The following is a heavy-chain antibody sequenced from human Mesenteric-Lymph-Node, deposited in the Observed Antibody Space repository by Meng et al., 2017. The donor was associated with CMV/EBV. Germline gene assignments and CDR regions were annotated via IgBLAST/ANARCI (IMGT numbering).Heavy chain of an antibody. J-gene: IGHJ6*02. CDR1: GFTFSSFG. D-gene: IGHD2-2*01. CDR2: IRYVGNNR. V-gene: IGHV3-30*02. CDR3: AKDLRAMTTYYYYYGMDV. Sequence: GESLKISCAASGFTFSSFGMHWVRQAPGKGLQWVAFIRYVGNNRYYAGSVKGRFTISRDISKNSLYLQMNSLRVEDTAVYYCAKDLRAMTTYYYYYGMDVWGQGTTVTVSS.